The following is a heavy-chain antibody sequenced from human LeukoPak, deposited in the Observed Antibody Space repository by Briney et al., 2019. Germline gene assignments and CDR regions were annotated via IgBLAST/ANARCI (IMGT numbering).Heavy chain of an antibody. CDR3: ARERLSDRNWFDP. D-gene: IGHD3-22*01. CDR1: GYTFTGYY. J-gene: IGHJ5*02. V-gene: IGHV1-2*02. CDR2: INPNSGGS. Sequence: ASVKVSCKASGYTFTGYYMHWVRQAPGQGLEWMGWINPNSGGSNYAQKFQGRVTMTRDTSISTAYMELPRLRSDDTAVYYCARERLSDRNWFDPWGQGTLVNVSS.